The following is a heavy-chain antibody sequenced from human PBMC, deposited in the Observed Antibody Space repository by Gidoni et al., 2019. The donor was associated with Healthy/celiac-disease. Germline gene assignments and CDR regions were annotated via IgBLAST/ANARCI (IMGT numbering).Heavy chain of an antibody. CDR1: GGSISSSSYY. Sequence: QLQLQESGPGLVKPSETLSLTCTVSGGSISSSSYYWGWIRQPPVKGLEWIWSIDYSGITYYTTSLMSRLTITVETSKIQFSRKLSSVTAADTVVYYCAIFRRKAYEVSSSHPDSGNNWFDPWGQGTLVTVSS. J-gene: IGHJ5*02. CDR2: IDYSGIT. V-gene: IGHV4-39*01. CDR3: AIFRRKAYEVSSSHPDSGNNWFDP. D-gene: IGHD6-13*01.